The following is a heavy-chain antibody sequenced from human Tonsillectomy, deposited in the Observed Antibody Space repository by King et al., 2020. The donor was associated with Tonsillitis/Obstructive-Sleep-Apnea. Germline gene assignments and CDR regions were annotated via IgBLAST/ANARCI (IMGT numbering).Heavy chain of an antibody. CDR3: ARGISDIVVVPAARGGNWFDP. CDR1: GGSFSGYY. J-gene: IGHJ5*02. Sequence: VQLQQWGAGLLKPSETLSLTCAVYGGSFSGYYWSWIRQPPGKGLEWIGEINHSGSTNYNPSLKSRVTISVDTSKNQFSLKLSSVTAADTAVYYCARGISDIVVVPAARGGNWFDPWGQGTLVTVSS. D-gene: IGHD2-2*01. V-gene: IGHV4-34*01. CDR2: INHSGST.